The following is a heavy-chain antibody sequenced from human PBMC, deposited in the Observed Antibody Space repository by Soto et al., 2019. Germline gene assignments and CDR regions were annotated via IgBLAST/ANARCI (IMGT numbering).Heavy chain of an antibody. CDR1: GGSFSGYY. Sequence: PSETLSLTCAVYGGSFSGYYWSWIRQSPGKGLEWIGEINHSGSTNYNPSLKSRVTISVDTSKNQLSLQLNSVTPEDTAVYYCARVPNPFRLKIGYEDAYDFWGQGTMVTVSS. D-gene: IGHD5-12*01. J-gene: IGHJ3*01. V-gene: IGHV4-34*01. CDR2: INHSGST. CDR3: ARVPNPFRLKIGYEDAYDF.